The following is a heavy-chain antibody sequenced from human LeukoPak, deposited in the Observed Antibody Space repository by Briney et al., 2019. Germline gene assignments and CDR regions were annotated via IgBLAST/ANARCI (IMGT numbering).Heavy chain of an antibody. V-gene: IGHV3-23*01. Sequence: GGSLRPSCAASGFTFSNYAMNWVRQAPGKGLEWVSGISASGDKTYYADSVKGRFTISRDKSNNALYLQMNSLRAEDTALYFCAKDPNGDYVGGYWFDPWGQGARVTVSS. J-gene: IGHJ5*02. CDR1: GFTFSNYA. CDR2: ISASGDKT. D-gene: IGHD3-10*02. CDR3: AKDPNGDYVGGYWFDP.